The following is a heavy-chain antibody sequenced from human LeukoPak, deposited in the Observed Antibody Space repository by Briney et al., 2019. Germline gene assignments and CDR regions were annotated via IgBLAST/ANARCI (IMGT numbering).Heavy chain of an antibody. CDR3: ARSMQGVSGMDV. CDR1: GGSFSGYY. V-gene: IGHV4-34*01. D-gene: IGHD6-13*01. CDR2: INHSGGT. Sequence: SETLSLTCAVYGGSFSGYYWSWIRQPPRKGLEWIGKINHSGGTNYNPSLKSRVTISVDTSKNQFSLKLSSVTAADTAVYYCARSMQGVSGMDVWGQGTTVTVSS. J-gene: IGHJ6*02.